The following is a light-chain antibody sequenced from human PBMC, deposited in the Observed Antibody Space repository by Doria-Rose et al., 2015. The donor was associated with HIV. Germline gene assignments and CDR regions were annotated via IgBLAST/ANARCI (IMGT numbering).Light chain of an antibody. Sequence: EIVMTQSPGTLSLSPGERATLSCRASQSFSSAYLAWYQQKPGQAPSLLIYDGSTRATGIPDRFSASGSGTDFTLTINRLEPEDFALYYSHQYGTSWTFGQGTKVEI. CDR1: QSFSSAY. V-gene: IGKV3-20*01. CDR3: HQYGTSWT. J-gene: IGKJ1*01. CDR2: DGS.